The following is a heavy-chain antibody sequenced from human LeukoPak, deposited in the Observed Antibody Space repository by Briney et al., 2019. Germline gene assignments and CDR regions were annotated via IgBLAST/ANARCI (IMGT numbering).Heavy chain of an antibody. CDR3: ARDVEMATTSNPPFDY. Sequence: GGSLRLSCAASGFTFSSYAMHWVRQAPGKGLEWVAVISYDGSNKYHADSVKGRFTISRDNSKNTLYLQMNSLRAEDTAVYYCARDVEMATTSNPPFDYWGQGTLVTVSS. CDR2: ISYDGSNK. CDR1: GFTFSSYA. J-gene: IGHJ4*02. V-gene: IGHV3-30-3*01. D-gene: IGHD5-24*01.